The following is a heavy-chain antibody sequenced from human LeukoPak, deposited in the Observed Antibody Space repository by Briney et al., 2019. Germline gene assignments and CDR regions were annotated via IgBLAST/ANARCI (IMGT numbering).Heavy chain of an antibody. D-gene: IGHD1-26*01. J-gene: IGHJ6*03. CDR1: GYTFTGYF. V-gene: IGHV1-2*02. Sequence: ASVKVSCKASGYTFTGYFMHWVRQAPGQGLEWMGWINPNSGGTNYAQKFQGRVTMTRDTSISTAYMELSRLRSDDTAVYYCARDEIVGATTYYYYYYMDVWGKGTTVTISS. CDR2: INPNSGGT. CDR3: ARDEIVGATTYYYYYYMDV.